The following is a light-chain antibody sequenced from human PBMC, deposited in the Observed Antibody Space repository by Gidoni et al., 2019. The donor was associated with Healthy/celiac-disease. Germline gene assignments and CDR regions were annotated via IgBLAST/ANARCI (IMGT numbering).Light chain of an antibody. CDR1: RSGDTY. CDR3: QAWDSNAEF. J-gene: IGLJ1*01. Sequence: SYELTQPPAVSVSPGQPASITCSGDRSGDTYTYWYQQKPGQSPVLVIYQDTKRPSGIPERFSGSNSGNTATLTISGTQALDEADYYCQAWDSNAEFFGTGTKVTV. V-gene: IGLV3-1*01. CDR2: QDT.